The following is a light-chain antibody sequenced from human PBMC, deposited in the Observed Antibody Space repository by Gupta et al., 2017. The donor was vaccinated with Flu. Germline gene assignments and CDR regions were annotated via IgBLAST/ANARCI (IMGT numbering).Light chain of an antibody. J-gene: IGKJ1*01. CDR3: MQALQTPPT. V-gene: IGKV2-28*01. CDR2: LGS. Sequence: DIVMIQSPLSLPVTPGEPASISCRSSQSLLHSNGYNYLDWYLQKPGQSPQLLIYLGSNRASGVPDRFSGSGSGTDFTLKISRVEAEDVGVYYCMQALQTPPTFGQGTKVEIK. CDR1: QSLLHSNGYNY.